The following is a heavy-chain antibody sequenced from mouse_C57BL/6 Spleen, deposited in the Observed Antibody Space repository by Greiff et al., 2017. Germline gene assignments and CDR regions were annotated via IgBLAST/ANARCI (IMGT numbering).Heavy chain of an antibody. Sequence: EVKLQQSGPELVKPGASVKISCKASGYTFTDYYMNWVKQSHGKSLEWIGDINPNNGGTSYNQKFKGKATLTVDKSSSTAYMELRSLTSEDSAVYYCARSAQATSGAMDYWGQGTSVTVSS. CDR1: GYTFTDYY. D-gene: IGHD3-2*02. CDR3: ARSAQATSGAMDY. V-gene: IGHV1-26*01. J-gene: IGHJ4*01. CDR2: INPNNGGT.